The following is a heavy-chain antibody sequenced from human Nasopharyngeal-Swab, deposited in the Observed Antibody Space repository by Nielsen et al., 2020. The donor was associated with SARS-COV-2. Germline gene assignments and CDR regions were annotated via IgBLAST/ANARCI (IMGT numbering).Heavy chain of an antibody. V-gene: IGHV4-31*03. CDR2: IYYSGST. J-gene: IGHJ3*02. CDR3: ARAMIVVVINAFDI. CDR1: GGSISSGGYY. Sequence: SETLSLTCTVSGGSISSGGYYWSWIRQHPGKGLEWIGYIYYSGSTYYNPSLKSRVTISVDTSKNQFSLKLSSVTAANTAVYYCARAMIVVVINAFDIWGQGTMVTVSS. D-gene: IGHD3-22*01.